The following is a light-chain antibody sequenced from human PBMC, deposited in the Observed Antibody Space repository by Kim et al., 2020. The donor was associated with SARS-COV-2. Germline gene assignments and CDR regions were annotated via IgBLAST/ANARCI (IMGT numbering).Light chain of an antibody. J-gene: IGKJ1*01. Sequence: GYVGDIVTSTCRASQGISSYLAWFQQKTRKAPNSLIYAASSLQSGVPSKFSRSASGTDFTLTISSLQPEEFATYYCQQYNSYPLTFGQGTKVDIK. CDR1: QGISSY. CDR2: AAS. CDR3: QQYNSYPLT. V-gene: IGKV1-16*02.